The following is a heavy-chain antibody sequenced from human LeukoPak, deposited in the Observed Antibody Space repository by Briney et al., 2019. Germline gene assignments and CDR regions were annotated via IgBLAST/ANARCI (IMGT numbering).Heavy chain of an antibody. D-gene: IGHD3-22*01. CDR2: IIPIFGTA. Sequence: ASVKVSCKASGGTFSSYAISWVRQAPGQGLESMGRIIPIFGTANYAQKFQGRVTITTDESTCTAYMELSSMRSEDTAVYYCARAESNYYDSSGYYWDWGQGTLVTVSS. CDR3: ARAESNYYDSSGYYWD. CDR1: GGTFSSYA. J-gene: IGHJ4*02. V-gene: IGHV1-69*05.